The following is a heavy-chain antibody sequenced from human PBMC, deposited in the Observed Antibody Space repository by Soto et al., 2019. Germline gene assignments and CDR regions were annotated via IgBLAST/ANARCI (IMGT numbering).Heavy chain of an antibody. Sequence: EVQLVESGGGLVQPGGSLRLSCAASGFTVSSNYMSWVRQAPGKGLEWVSVIYSGGSTYYADSVKGRFTISRDNSKDTLYLQMNRLRAEDTAVYYCANFYDYGDSDAFDIWGQGTMVTVCS. J-gene: IGHJ3*02. CDR1: GFTVSSNY. CDR3: ANFYDYGDSDAFDI. V-gene: IGHV3-66*01. CDR2: IYSGGST. D-gene: IGHD4-17*01.